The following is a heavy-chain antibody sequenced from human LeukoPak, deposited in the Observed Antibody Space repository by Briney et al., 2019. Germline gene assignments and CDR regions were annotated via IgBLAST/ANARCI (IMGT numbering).Heavy chain of an antibody. V-gene: IGHV1-69*04. CDR3: ARVHGDYPSYYYGMDV. CDR2: IIPILGIA. Sequence: GSSVKVSCKASGGTFSSYAISWVRQAPGQGLEWMGRIIPILGIANYAQKFQGGVTITADKSTSTAYMELSSLRSEDTAVYYCARVHGDYPSYYYGMDVWGQGTTVTVSS. D-gene: IGHD4-17*01. J-gene: IGHJ6*02. CDR1: GGTFSSYA.